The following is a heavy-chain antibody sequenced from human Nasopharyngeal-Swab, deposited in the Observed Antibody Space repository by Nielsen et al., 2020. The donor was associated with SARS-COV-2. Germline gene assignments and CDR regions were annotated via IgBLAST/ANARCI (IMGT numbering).Heavy chain of an antibody. D-gene: IGHD3-16*01. V-gene: IGHV3-20*04. Sequence: GESLKISCAASGFTFDDYGMSWVRQAPGKGLEWVSGINWNGGSTGYADSVKGRFTISRDNAKNSLYPQMNSLRAEDTAVYYCARPLENSGDYALDSWGQGTLVTVSS. CDR3: ARPLENSGDYALDS. CDR2: INWNGGST. J-gene: IGHJ4*02. CDR1: GFTFDDYG.